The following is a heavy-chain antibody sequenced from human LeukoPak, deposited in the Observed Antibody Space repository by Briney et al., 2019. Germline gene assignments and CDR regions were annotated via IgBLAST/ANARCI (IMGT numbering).Heavy chain of an antibody. Sequence: GGSLRLSCAASGFTFSNAYKNWVRQAPGKGLEWVGRIKPETDGETTEYAAPVKDRFSISRDDSKSMMYLQMNSLKTEDTAVYYCITPLPYSAQGGQGTLVTVSS. J-gene: IGHJ4*02. CDR3: ITPLPYSAQ. V-gene: IGHV3-15*07. CDR1: GFTFSNAY. D-gene: IGHD2-21*01. CDR2: IKPETDGETT.